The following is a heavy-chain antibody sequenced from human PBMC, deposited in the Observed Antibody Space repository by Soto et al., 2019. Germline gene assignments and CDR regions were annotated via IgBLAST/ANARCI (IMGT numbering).Heavy chain of an antibody. CDR3: ASSYYYYYGMDV. CDR2: ISAYNGNT. CDR1: GYTFTSYG. J-gene: IGHJ6*02. Sequence: ASVKVSCKASGYTFTSYGISWVRQAPGQGLEWMGWISAYNGNTNYAQKLQGRITMTTDTSTSTAYMELRSLRSDDTAVYYCASSYYYYYGMDVWGQGTTVTVSS. V-gene: IGHV1-18*04.